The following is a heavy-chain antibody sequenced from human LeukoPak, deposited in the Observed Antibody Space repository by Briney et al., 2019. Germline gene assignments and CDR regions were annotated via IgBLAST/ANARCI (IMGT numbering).Heavy chain of an antibody. J-gene: IGHJ4*02. Sequence: PSETLSLTCAVYGGSFSGYYRSWIRQPPGKGLEWIGEINHSGSTNYNLSLKSRVTISVDTSKNQFSLKLSSVTAADTAVYYCARVVATTKPYYFDYWGQGTLVTASS. CDR2: INHSGST. CDR3: ARVVATTKPYYFDY. D-gene: IGHD5-12*01. CDR1: GGSFSGYY. V-gene: IGHV4-34*01.